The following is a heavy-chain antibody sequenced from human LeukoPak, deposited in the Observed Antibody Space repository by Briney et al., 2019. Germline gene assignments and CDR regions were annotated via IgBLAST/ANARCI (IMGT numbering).Heavy chain of an antibody. J-gene: IGHJ4*02. CDR1: GFTFNNYA. CDR2: ISGSGSST. CDR3: AKEVGYDSSGYDDF. D-gene: IGHD3-22*01. V-gene: IGHV3-23*01. Sequence: GGSLRLSRAASGFTFNNYAMSRVRQAPGKGLEWVSAISGSGSSTYYADSVKGRFTISRDNSKNTLYLQMNSLRAEDTALYYCAKEVGYDSSGYDDFWGQGTLVTVSS.